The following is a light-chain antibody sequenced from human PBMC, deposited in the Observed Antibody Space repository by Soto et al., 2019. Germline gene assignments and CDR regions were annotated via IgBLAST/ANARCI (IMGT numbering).Light chain of an antibody. V-gene: IGLV2-14*01. CDR2: EVS. CDR3: FSYTSGNTRV. Sequence: QSFLTQPASVSGSPGQSITISCSGSSTDVGGYNYVSWYQHLPDEAPKLLIYEVSNRPSGISTRFSGTKSGNTASLTISGLQAEDEADYYCFSYTSGNTRVFGTGTNVTVL. J-gene: IGLJ1*01. CDR1: STDVGGYNY.